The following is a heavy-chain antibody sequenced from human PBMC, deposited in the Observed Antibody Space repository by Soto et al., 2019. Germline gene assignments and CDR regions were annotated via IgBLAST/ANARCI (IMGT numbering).Heavy chain of an antibody. Sequence: QVQLVESGGGVVQPGRSLRLSCAASGFTFSSYGMHWVRQAPGKGLEWVAVIWYDGSNKYYADSVKGRFTISRDNSKNTLYLQMNSLRAEDTAVYYCARDYGYEDDETDYWGQGTLVTVSS. CDR3: ARDYGYEDDETDY. D-gene: IGHD5-18*01. CDR2: IWYDGSNK. J-gene: IGHJ4*02. V-gene: IGHV3-33*01. CDR1: GFTFSSYG.